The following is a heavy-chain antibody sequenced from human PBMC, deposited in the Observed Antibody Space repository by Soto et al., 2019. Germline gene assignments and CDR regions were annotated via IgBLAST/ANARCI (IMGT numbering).Heavy chain of an antibody. J-gene: IGHJ5*02. CDR2: IYPGDSDT. D-gene: IGHD2-2*01. Sequence: GESLKISCTGVGYSFTSYWIGWVRQMPGKGLEWMGIIYPGDSDTRYSPSFQGQVTITADKSITTAYLQWSSLKASDTAMYYCARGYCTTTICDPWFDPWGQGTLVTVSS. V-gene: IGHV5-51*01. CDR1: GYSFTSYW. CDR3: ARGYCTTTICDPWFDP.